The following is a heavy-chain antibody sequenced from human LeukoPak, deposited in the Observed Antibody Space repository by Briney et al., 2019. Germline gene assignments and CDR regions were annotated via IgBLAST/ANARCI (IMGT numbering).Heavy chain of an antibody. D-gene: IGHD5-24*01. CDR3: AKDDRWLQFCC. CDR1: GFTFSSYS. Sequence: GGSLRLSCAASGFTFSSYSMNWVRQAPGKGLEWVSSISSSSSHIYCADSVRGRFTISRDNSRNTVYLQMNSLRAEDTAVYYCAKDDRWLQFCCWGQGTLVTVSA. V-gene: IGHV3-21*04. CDR2: ISSSSSHI. J-gene: IGHJ4*02.